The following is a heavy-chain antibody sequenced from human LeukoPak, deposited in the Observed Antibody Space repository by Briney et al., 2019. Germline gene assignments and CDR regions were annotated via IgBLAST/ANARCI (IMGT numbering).Heavy chain of an antibody. CDR1: GGSFSGYY. D-gene: IGHD6-6*01. Sequence: SETLSLTCDDYGGSFSGYYWSWIQQPPGKGLEWIGYIYYSGSTNYNPSLKSRVTISVDTSKNQFSLKLSSVTAADTAVYYCASKYSSYYMDVWGKGTTVTISS. J-gene: IGHJ6*03. CDR2: IYYSGST. CDR3: ASKYSSYYMDV. V-gene: IGHV4-59*01.